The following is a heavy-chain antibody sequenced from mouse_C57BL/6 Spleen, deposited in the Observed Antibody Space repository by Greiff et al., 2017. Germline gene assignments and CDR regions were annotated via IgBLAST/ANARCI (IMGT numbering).Heavy chain of an antibody. V-gene: IGHV1-80*01. J-gene: IGHJ1*03. CDR1: GYAFSSYW. CDR3: ARRRVTTVVDWYFDV. CDR2: IYPGDGDT. Sequence: QVQPQQSGAELVKPGASVKISCKASGYAFSSYWMNWVKQRPGKGLEWIGQIYPGDGDTNYNGKFKGKATLTADKSSSTAYMQLSSLTSEDSAVYFCARRRVTTVVDWYFDVWGTGTTVTVSS. D-gene: IGHD1-1*01.